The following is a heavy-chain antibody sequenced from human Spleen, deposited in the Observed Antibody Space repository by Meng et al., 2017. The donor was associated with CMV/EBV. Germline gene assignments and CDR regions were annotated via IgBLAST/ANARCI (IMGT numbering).Heavy chain of an antibody. D-gene: IGHD1-26*01. CDR2: INSDGSST. J-gene: IGHJ4*02. Sequence: GESLKISCAASGFTFSNYGMHWVRQAPGKGLVWVSRINSDGSSTSYADSVKGRFTISRDNAKNTLYLQMNSLRAEDTAVYYCEKGSPGHYWGQGTLVTVSS. CDR1: GFTFSNYG. V-gene: IGHV3-74*01. CDR3: EKGSPGHY.